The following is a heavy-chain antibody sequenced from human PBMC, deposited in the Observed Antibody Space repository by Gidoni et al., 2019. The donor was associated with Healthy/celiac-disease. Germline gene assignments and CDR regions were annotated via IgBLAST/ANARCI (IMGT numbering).Heavy chain of an antibody. CDR1: GGSFSGYY. CDR2: INHSGST. CDR3: TRALGGMDV. J-gene: IGHJ6*02. D-gene: IGHD7-27*01. V-gene: IGHV4-34*01. Sequence: QVQLQQWGAGLLKPSETLSLTCAVHGGSFSGYYWSWIRQPPGKGLEWIGEINHSGSTNYNPSLKSRVTISVDTSKNQFSLKLSSVTAADTAVYYCTRALGGMDVWGQGTTVTVSS.